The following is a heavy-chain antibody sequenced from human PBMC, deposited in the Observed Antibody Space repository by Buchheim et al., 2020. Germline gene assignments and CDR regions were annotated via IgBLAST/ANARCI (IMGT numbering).Heavy chain of an antibody. Sequence: EVQLVESGGGLVQPGGSLRLSCAASGFTFSSYEMNWVRQAPGKGLEWVSYISSSGSTIYYADSVKGRFHISSENAKNSLYLQMNSLRAEDTAVYYCARGRRNIAVAGTHAFDIWGQGT. J-gene: IGHJ3*02. CDR2: ISSSGSTI. D-gene: IGHD6-19*01. CDR3: ARGRRNIAVAGTHAFDI. V-gene: IGHV3-48*03. CDR1: GFTFSSYE.